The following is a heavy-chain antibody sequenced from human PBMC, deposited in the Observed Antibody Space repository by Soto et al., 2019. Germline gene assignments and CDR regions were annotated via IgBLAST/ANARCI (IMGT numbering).Heavy chain of an antibody. D-gene: IGHD2-21*02. J-gene: IGHJ4*02. V-gene: IGHV3-23*01. CDR2: ISGSGGST. CDR1: GFTFSSYA. Sequence: GGSLRLSCAASGFTFSSYAMSWVRQAPGTGLEWVSAISGSGGSTYYADSVKGRFTISRDNSKNTLYLQMNSLRAEDTAVYYRAKVARDSIVVVTATDFFDYWGQGT. CDR3: AKVARDSIVVVTATDFFDY.